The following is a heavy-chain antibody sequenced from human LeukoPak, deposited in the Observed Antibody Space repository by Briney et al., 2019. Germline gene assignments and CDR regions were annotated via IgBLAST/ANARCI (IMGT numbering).Heavy chain of an antibody. V-gene: IGHV3-30*18. CDR2: ISYDGSNK. D-gene: IGHD5-18*01. CDR1: GFTFSSYG. Sequence: GGSLRLSCAASGFTFSSYGMHWVRQAPGKGLEWVAVISYDGSNKYYADSVKGRFTISRDNSKNTLYLQMNSLRAEDTAVYYCAKDKSGGYSYGGFDCWGQGTLVTVSS. CDR3: AKDKSGGYSYGGFDC. J-gene: IGHJ4*02.